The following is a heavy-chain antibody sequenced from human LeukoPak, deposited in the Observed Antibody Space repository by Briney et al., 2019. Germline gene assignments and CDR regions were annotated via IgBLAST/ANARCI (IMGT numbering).Heavy chain of an antibody. CDR3: ARDRGYYDTSGYYGDAFDI. CDR2: IYYSGST. CDR1: GGSITSSSYY. Sequence: TSETLSLTCTVSGGSITSSSYYWGWIRQPPGQGLEWIGNIYYSGSTYYNPSLNSRVTISVDTSKNQFSLKLSSVSAADTAVYYCARDRGYYDTSGYYGDAFDIWGQGTKVTVSS. D-gene: IGHD3-22*01. J-gene: IGHJ3*02. V-gene: IGHV4-39*02.